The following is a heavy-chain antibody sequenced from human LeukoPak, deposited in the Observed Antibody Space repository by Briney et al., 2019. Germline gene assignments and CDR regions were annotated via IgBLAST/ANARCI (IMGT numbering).Heavy chain of an antibody. V-gene: IGHV5-51*01. Sequence: GEPLKISCKGSGYSFTYYWIGWVRQMPGKGLEWRGIIYPADSDTRYSPPFQGQVTISADKSTSTAYLQWSSLKASDTAMHYCARQDGRALYSFDYWGQGTLVTVSS. J-gene: IGHJ4*02. CDR3: ARQDGRALYSFDY. CDR1: GYSFTYYW. CDR2: IYPADSDT. D-gene: IGHD5-24*01.